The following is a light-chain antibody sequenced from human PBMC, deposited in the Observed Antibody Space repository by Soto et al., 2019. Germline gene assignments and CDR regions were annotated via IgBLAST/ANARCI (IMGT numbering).Light chain of an antibody. J-gene: IGKJ1*01. Sequence: DIVMTQSPLSLPVTLGQPASISCRSSQSLVHSDGNTYLNWLQQRPGQSPRRLIYKVSNRDSGVPDRFSGSGSATDFTLTISRVEAEDVGAYYCVQGTQWPRAFGQGTKVDIK. V-gene: IGKV2-30*02. CDR2: KVS. CDR3: VQGTQWPRA. CDR1: QSLVHSDGNTY.